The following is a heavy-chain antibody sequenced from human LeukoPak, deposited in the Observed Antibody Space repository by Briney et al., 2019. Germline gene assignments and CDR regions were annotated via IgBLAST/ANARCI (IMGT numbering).Heavy chain of an antibody. V-gene: IGHV3-15*01. CDR1: GFTFSNAW. Sequence: AGGSLRLSCAASGFTFSNAWMSWVRQAPGKGLEWVGRIKSKTDGGTTDYAAPVKGRFTISRDNSKNTLYLQMNSLRAEDTAVYYCANYGDYVLVDYWGQGTLVTVSS. J-gene: IGHJ4*02. D-gene: IGHD4-17*01. CDR3: ANYGDYVLVDY. CDR2: IKSKTDGGTT.